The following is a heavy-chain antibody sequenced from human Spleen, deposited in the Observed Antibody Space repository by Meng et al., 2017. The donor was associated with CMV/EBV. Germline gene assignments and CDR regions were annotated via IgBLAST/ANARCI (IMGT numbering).Heavy chain of an antibody. Sequence: GYVFSGYGITWVRQAPGQGVEWMGWISAYNSNTNYAQKVQGRVTMTVATTTSTAYMELRSLRSDDTAVYYCARDCSSTSCTIRAFDYWGQGTLVTVSS. V-gene: IGHV1-18*04. J-gene: IGHJ4*02. CDR1: GYVFSGYG. CDR2: ISAYNSNT. D-gene: IGHD2-2*01. CDR3: ARDCSSTSCTIRAFDY.